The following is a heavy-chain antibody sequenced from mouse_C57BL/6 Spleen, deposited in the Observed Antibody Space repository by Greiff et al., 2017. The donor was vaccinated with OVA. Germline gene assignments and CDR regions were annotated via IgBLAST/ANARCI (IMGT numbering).Heavy chain of an antibody. Sequence: QVQLKESGPGILQPSQTLSLTCSFSGFSLSTFGMGVGWIRQPSGKGLEWLAHIWWDDDKYYNPALKSRLTSSKDTSKNQVFLKIANVDTADTATYYCARMATVVRLYAMDYWGQGTSVTVSS. CDR1: GFSLSTFGMG. CDR3: ARMATVVRLYAMDY. V-gene: IGHV8-8*01. D-gene: IGHD1-1*01. J-gene: IGHJ4*01. CDR2: IWWDDDK.